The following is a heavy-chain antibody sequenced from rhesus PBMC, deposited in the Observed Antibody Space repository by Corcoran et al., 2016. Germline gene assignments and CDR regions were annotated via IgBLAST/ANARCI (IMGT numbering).Heavy chain of an antibody. V-gene: IGHV4-173*01. J-gene: IGHJ5-2*02. CDR1: GGSISSNY. CDR2: ISGSGGST. Sequence: QLPLQESGPGLVKPSETLSLTCAVSGGSISSNYWTWIRQPPGKGLEWIGRISGSGGSTDSNPPLKSRVPISPDTSKNQFSRRLTSVTAADTAVYYCVRSAAAARNVLDVWGRGLLVTVSS. CDR3: VRSAAAARNVLDV. D-gene: IGHD6-43*01.